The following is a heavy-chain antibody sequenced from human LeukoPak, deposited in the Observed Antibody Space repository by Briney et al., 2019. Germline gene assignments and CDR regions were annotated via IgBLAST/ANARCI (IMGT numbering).Heavy chain of an antibody. D-gene: IGHD6-19*01. V-gene: IGHV4-39*07. CDR2: IYYSGNT. J-gene: IGHJ4*02. CDR3: ARRSAVAGTGY. CDR1: GGSITSSSYY. Sequence: PSETLSLTCTVSGGSITSSSYYWGWIRQPPGKGLEWIGSIYYSGNTYYNPSLKSRVTISVDTSKNQFSLKLSSVTAADTAVYYCARRSAVAGTGYWGQGTLVTVSS.